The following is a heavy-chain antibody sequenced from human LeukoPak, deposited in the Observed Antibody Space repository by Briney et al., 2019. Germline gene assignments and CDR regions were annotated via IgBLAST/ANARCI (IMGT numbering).Heavy chain of an antibody. CDR3: ARVSRTMVRGVISRDFDY. Sequence: GASVKVSCKASGYTFTGYYMHWVRQAPGQGLEWMGWINPNSGGTNYAQKFQGRVTMTRDTSISTAYMELSRLRSDDTAVYYCARVSRTMVRGVISRDFDYWGQGTLVTVSS. V-gene: IGHV1-2*02. D-gene: IGHD3-10*01. CDR1: GYTFTGYY. J-gene: IGHJ4*02. CDR2: INPNSGGT.